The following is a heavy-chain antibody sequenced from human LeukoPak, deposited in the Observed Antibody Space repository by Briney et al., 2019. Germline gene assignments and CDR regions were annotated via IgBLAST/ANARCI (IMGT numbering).Heavy chain of an antibody. V-gene: IGHV4-31*03. CDR3: ARDPRRVAAAGSRGYGMDV. CDR1: GCSISSGGYY. CDR2: IYYSGST. D-gene: IGHD6-13*01. Sequence: TLSLTCTVSGCSISSGGYYWSRIRQRPGKGLEWIGYIYYSGSTYYNPSLKSRVTISVDTSKNQFSLKLSSVTAADTAVYYCARDPRRVAAAGSRGYGMDVWGQGTTVTVSS. J-gene: IGHJ6*02.